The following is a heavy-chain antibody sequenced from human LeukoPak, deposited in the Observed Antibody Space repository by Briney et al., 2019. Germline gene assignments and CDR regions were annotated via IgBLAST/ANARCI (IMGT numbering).Heavy chain of an antibody. D-gene: IGHD3-9*01. Sequence: SETLSLTCAVYGGSFSGYYWSWIRQPPGKGLEWIGEINHSGSTNYNPSLKSRVTISVDTSKNQFSLKLSSVTAADTAVYYCARGALHYDILTGTRIAPGYYYYGMDVWGKGTTVTVSS. CDR1: GGSFSGYY. V-gene: IGHV4-34*01. CDR2: INHSGST. J-gene: IGHJ6*04. CDR3: ARGALHYDILTGTRIAPGYYYYGMDV.